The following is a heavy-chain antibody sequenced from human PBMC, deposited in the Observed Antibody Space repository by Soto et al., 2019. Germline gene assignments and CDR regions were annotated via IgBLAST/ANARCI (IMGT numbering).Heavy chain of an antibody. D-gene: IGHD3-10*01. CDR2: IWYDGSNK. J-gene: IGHJ4*02. V-gene: IGHV3-33*01. CDR1: GFSFSSYG. Sequence: ESGGGVVQPGRSLRLSCAASGFSFSSYGMHWVRQAPGKGLEWVAVIWYDGSNKYYADSVKGRFTISRDNSKNTLYLQMNSLSAEDTAVYYCARGSDLGSVNHFDYWGQGTLVTVSS. CDR3: ARGSDLGSVNHFDY.